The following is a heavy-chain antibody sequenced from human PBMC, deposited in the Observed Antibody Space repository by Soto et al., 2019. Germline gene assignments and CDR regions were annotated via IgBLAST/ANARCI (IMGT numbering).Heavy chain of an antibody. V-gene: IGHV1-3*05. Sequence: QVQLVQSGAEEKKPGASVKVSCKASGYTFTSYAMHWVRQAPGQRLEWMGWINAGNGNTKYSQKFQGRVTITRDTSASTAHLEPSSLGSEETAVYYCARDPSYFGMDVWGQGTTVTVSS. CDR1: GYTFTSYA. CDR3: ARDPSYFGMDV. CDR2: INAGNGNT. J-gene: IGHJ6*02.